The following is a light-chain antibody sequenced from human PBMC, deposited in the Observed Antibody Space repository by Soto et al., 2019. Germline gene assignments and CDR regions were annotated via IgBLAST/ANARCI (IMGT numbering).Light chain of an antibody. Sequence: EIVMTQSPATLSVSPGERATLSCRASQSVSSKVVWYQQKPGQAPRLLIYGASTRATGIPARFSGSGSGTDFTLTITNLQPEDFATYYCQQAKSPGAFGQGTKVDIK. CDR3: QQAKSPGA. CDR1: QSVSSK. J-gene: IGKJ1*01. CDR2: GAS. V-gene: IGKV3-15*01.